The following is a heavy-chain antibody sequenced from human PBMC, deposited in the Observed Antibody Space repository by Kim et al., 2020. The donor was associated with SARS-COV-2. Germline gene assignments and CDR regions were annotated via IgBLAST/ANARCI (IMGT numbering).Heavy chain of an antibody. CDR1: GFTFSSYG. CDR2: IWYDGSNK. V-gene: IGHV3-33*01. J-gene: IGHJ6*02. D-gene: IGHD2-15*01. CDR3: ARDRKGYCSGGSCYSYYYYGMDV. Sequence: GGSLRLSCAASGFTFSSYGMHWVRQAPGKGLEWVAVIWYDGSNKYYADSVKGRFTISRDNSKNTLYLQMNSLRAEDTAVYYCARDRKGYCSGGSCYSYYYYGMDVWGQGTTVTVSS.